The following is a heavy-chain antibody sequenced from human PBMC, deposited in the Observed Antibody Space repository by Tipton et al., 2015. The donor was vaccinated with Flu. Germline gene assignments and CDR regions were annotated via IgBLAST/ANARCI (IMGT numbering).Heavy chain of an antibody. J-gene: IGHJ4*02. CDR1: GYTFTSYG. CDR2: ISAYNGNT. D-gene: IGHD2-2*01. V-gene: IGHV1-18*04. Sequence: QSGPEVKKPGASVKVSCKASGYTFTSYGISWVRQAPGQGLEWMGWISAYNGNTNYAQKLQGRVTMTTDTSTSTAYMELRSLRSDDPAVYYCAREAIVVVPAATYYFDSWGQGTLVAVSS. CDR3: AREAIVVVPAATYYFDS.